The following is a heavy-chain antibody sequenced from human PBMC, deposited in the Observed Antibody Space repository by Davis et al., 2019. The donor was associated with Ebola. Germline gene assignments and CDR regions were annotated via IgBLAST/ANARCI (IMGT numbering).Heavy chain of an antibody. Sequence: GSLRLSCAVYGGSFSGYYWSWIRQPPGKGLEWIGEINHSGSTNYNPSLKSRFTISVDTSKNQFSLKLSSVTAADTAVYYCARRDGYAPPRYWGQGTLVTVSS. V-gene: IGHV4-34*01. J-gene: IGHJ4*02. D-gene: IGHD5-24*01. CDR3: ARRDGYAPPRY. CDR2: INHSGST. CDR1: GGSFSGYY.